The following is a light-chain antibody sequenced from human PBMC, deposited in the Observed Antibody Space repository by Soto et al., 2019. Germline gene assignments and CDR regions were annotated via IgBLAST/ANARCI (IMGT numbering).Light chain of an antibody. CDR1: SNDIGTYKY. J-gene: IGLJ1*01. Sequence: QSVLTQPASVSGSPGQSITISCTGTSNDIGTYKYVSWYQQHPGKAPKLMIYEVSNRPSGVSNRFSGSKSGNTASLTISGLQAEDEADYYCSSYASSNTLYVFGSGTKLTVL. CDR2: EVS. V-gene: IGLV2-14*01. CDR3: SSYASSNTLYV.